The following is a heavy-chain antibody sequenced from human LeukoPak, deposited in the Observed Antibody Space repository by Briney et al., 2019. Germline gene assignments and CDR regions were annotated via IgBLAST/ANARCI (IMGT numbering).Heavy chain of an antibody. CDR2: INPNSGGT. V-gene: IGHV1-2*02. CDR3: ARGESTTTYDY. D-gene: IGHD2-2*01. J-gene: IGHJ4*02. Sequence: ASVKVSCKASGYTFTGYYMHWVRQAPGQGLEWMGWINPNSGGTNYAQKVQGRVTMTTDTSTSTAYMELRSLRSDDTAVYYCARGESTTTYDYWGQGTLVTVSS. CDR1: GYTFTGYY.